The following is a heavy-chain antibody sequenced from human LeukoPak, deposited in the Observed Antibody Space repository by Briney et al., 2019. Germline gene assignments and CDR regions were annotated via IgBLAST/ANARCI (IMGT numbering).Heavy chain of an antibody. CDR1: GYTFTGYY. J-gene: IGHJ4*02. CDR2: INPNSGGT. V-gene: IGHV1-2*02. CDR3: ARGLTDNGPVGY. D-gene: IGHD2-8*01. Sequence: ASVKVSCKASGYTFTGYYMHWVRQAPGQGLEWMGWINPNSGGTNYAQKFQGRVTMTRDTSISTAYMELSRLRSDNTAVYYCARGLTDNGPVGYWGQGTLVAVSS.